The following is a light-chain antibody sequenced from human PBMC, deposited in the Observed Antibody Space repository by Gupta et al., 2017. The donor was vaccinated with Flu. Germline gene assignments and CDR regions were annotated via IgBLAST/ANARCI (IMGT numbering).Light chain of an antibody. V-gene: IGLV1-44*01. Sequence: QSELTQPPSASGTPGQRVTITCSGSSSNIGSNTVSWYQQLPGTAPKLLIYSNNDRPSGVPDRFSGSNSGTSASLAISGLQSEEEAYYYCAAWDDTLSGRGVFGGGTKLTVL. CDR1: SSNIGSNT. CDR3: AAWDDTLSGRGV. J-gene: IGLJ3*02. CDR2: SNN.